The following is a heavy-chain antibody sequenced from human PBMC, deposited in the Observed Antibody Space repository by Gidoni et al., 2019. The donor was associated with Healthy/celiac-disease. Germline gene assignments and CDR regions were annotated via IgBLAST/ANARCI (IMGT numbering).Heavy chain of an antibody. CDR1: AGSFSGYY. V-gene: IGHV4-34*01. J-gene: IGHJ4*02. CDR2: INHSGST. Sequence: QVQLQQWGAGLLKPSETLSLTCAVYAGSFSGYYWSWIRQPPGKGLELIGEINHSGSTNYNPSLNSRVTISVDTSKNQFSLKLSSVTAADTAVYYCARAPSKIAARPLNYWGQGTLVTVSS. CDR3: ARAPSKIAARPLNY. D-gene: IGHD6-6*01.